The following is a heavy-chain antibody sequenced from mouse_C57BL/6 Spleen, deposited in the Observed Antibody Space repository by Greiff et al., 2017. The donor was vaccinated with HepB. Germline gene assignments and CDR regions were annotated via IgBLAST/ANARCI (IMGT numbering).Heavy chain of an antibody. V-gene: IGHV1-54*01. CDR1: GYAFTNYL. CDR2: INPGSGGT. D-gene: IGHD2-2*01. CDR3: ARRGYGYDTRFDY. Sequence: VQLQQSGAELVRPGTSVKVSCKASGYAFTNYLIEWVKQRPGQGLEWIGVINPGSGGTNYNEKFKGKATLTADKSSSTAYMQLSSLTSEDSAVYFCARRGYGYDTRFDYWGQGTTLTVSS. J-gene: IGHJ2*01.